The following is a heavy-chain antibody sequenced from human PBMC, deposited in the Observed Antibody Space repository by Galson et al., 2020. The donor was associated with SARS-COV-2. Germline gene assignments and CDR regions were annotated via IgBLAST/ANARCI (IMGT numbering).Heavy chain of an antibody. D-gene: IGHD6-13*01. V-gene: IGHV3-7*01. CDR2: IKQDGSEK. CDR1: GFTFSSYW. Sequence: GGSLRLSCAASGFTFSSYWMSWVRQAPGKGLEWVANIKQDGSEKYYEDSVKGRFTISRDNAKNSLYLQMNSLRAEDTAVYYCAILARSSWHFDYWGQGTLVTVSS. CDR3: AILARSSWHFDY. J-gene: IGHJ4*02.